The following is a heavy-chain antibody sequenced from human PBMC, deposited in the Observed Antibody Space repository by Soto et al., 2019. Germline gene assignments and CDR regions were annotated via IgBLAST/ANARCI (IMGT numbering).Heavy chain of an antibody. V-gene: IGHV1-3*01. J-gene: IGHJ6*02. Sequence: ASVNVSCKASGYTFTSYAMHWVRQAPGQRLEWMGWINAGNGNTKYSQKFQGRVTITRDTSASTAYMELSSLRSEDTAVYYCARLIAAAEGYYYGMDVWGQGTTVTVSS. CDR3: ARLIAAAEGYYYGMDV. CDR2: INAGNGNT. D-gene: IGHD6-13*01. CDR1: GYTFTSYA.